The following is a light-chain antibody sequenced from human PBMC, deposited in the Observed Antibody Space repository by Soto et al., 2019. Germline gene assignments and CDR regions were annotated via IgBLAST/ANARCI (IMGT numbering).Light chain of an antibody. CDR2: EVS. CDR3: CSYAGSSTLGV. CDR1: SSDVGSYNL. Sequence: QSALTQPASVSGPPGQSITISCTGTSSDVGSYNLVSWYQQHPGKAPKLMIYEVSKRPSGVSNRFSGSKSGNTASLTIYGLQAEDEVDYYCCSYAGSSTLGVFGGGTKLTVL. V-gene: IGLV2-23*02. J-gene: IGLJ2*01.